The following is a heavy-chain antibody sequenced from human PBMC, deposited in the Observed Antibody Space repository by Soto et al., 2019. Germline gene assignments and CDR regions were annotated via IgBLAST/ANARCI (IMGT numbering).Heavy chain of an antibody. V-gene: IGHV3-21*06. Sequence: GGSLRLSCAASGFTFTRDSMNWVRQAPGKGLEWVSSISSTTNSIYYGDSMKGRFTISRDNAKNSLYLEMNSLRAEDTAVYYCARESEDLPSNFDYWGQGTLVTVSS. CDR2: ISSTTNSI. CDR3: ARESEDLPSNFDY. J-gene: IGHJ4*02. CDR1: GFTFTRDS.